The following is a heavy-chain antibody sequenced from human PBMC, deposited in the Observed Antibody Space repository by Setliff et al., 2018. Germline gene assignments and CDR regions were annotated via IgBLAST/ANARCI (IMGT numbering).Heavy chain of an antibody. V-gene: IGHV1-69*05. D-gene: IGHD5-18*01. CDR2: TIPSFGST. J-gene: IGHJ6*03. CDR3: AREGVDTRSSTDYRYYMDV. CDR1: GYSFTNYG. Sequence: GASVKVSCKTPGYSFTNYGINWVRQAPGQGLEWMGGTIPSFGSTNYAQKFQDRVTIITDESTSTAYMELSSLRTEDTAVYYCAREGVDTRSSTDYRYYMDVWGKGTTVTVSS.